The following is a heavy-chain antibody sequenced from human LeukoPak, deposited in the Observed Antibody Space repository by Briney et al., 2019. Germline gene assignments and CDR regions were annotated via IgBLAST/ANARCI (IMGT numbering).Heavy chain of an antibody. CDR3: ARVGSEGDYYGAYCFDY. Sequence: ASVKVSCKASGYTFTSYGISWVRQAPGQGLEWMGWISAYNGNTNYAQKLQGRVTMTTDTSTSTAYMELRSLRSDDTAVYYCARVGSEGDYYGAYCFDYWGQGTLVTVSS. CDR2: ISAYNGNT. CDR1: GYTFTSYG. D-gene: IGHD2-21*02. J-gene: IGHJ4*02. V-gene: IGHV1-18*01.